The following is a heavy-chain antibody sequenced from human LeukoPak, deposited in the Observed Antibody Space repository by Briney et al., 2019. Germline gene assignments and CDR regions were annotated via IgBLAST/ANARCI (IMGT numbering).Heavy chain of an antibody. J-gene: IGHJ3*02. Sequence: PGGSLRLSCAASGFTLSAYWMHWVRQAPGRGLEWVSVIYSGGSTYYADSVKGRFTISRDNSKNTLYLQMNSLRAEDTAVYYCARDNNAFDIWGQGTMVTVSS. CDR3: ARDNNAFDI. CDR1: GFTLSAYW. CDR2: IYSGGST. V-gene: IGHV3-66*01.